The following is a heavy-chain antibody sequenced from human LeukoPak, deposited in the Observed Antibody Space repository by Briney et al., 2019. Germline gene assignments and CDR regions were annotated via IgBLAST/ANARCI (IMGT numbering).Heavy chain of an antibody. J-gene: IGHJ4*02. CDR2: IYYSGST. CDR3: ARSSLGEGENY. V-gene: IGHV4-59*01. CDR1: GGSISSYY. Sequence: SETLSLTCTVSGGSISSYYWSWIRQPPAKGLEWIGYIYYSGSTNYNPSLKSRVTISVDTSKNQFSLKLSSVTAADTAVYYCARSSLGEGENYWGQGTLVTVSS. D-gene: IGHD3-16*01.